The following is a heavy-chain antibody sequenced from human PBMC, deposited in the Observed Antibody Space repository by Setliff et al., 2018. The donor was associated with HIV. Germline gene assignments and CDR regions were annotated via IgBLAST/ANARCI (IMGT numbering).Heavy chain of an antibody. V-gene: IGHV3-53*01. D-gene: IGHD5-18*01. CDR3: AKGGYGGAYYVAGY. J-gene: IGHJ4*02. Sequence: GGSLRLPCEASGFRVTDTYMAWVRQAPGKGLEWVTLIYKAGKTYYADFVKGRFTIARDDTKNTVSLQMTNLEPGDTAMYYCAKGGYGGAYYVAGYWGQGTKVTVSS. CDR1: GFRVTDTY. CDR2: IYKAGKT.